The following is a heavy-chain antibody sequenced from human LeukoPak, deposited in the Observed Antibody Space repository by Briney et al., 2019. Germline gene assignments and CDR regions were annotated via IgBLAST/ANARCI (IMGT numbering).Heavy chain of an antibody. CDR1: GGSISSSSYY. CDR3: ARVIAAAGTGVDY. V-gene: IGHV4-39*07. J-gene: IGHJ4*02. D-gene: IGHD6-13*01. Sequence: SETLSLTCTVSGGSISSSSYYWGWIRQPPGKGLEWIGSIYYSGSTYYNPSLKSRVTISVDTSKNQFSLKLSSVTAADTAVYYCARVIAAAGTGVDYWGQGTLVTVSS. CDR2: IYYSGST.